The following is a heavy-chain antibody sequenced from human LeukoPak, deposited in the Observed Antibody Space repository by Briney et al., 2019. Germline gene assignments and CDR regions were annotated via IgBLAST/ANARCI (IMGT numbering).Heavy chain of an antibody. CDR2: IWYDGSNK. V-gene: IGHV3-33*01. Sequence: GGSLRLSCAASGFTFSSYGMHWVRQAPGKGLEWVAVIWYDGSNKYYADSVKGRFTISRDNPKNTLYLQMNSLRAEDTAVYYCARDVERNRGTGYSSSWPVYGMDVWGQGTTVTVSS. CDR3: ARDVERNRGTGYSSSWPVYGMDV. J-gene: IGHJ6*02. D-gene: IGHD6-13*01. CDR1: GFTFSSYG.